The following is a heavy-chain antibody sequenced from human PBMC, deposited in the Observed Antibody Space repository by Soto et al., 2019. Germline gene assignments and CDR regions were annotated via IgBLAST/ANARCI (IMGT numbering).Heavy chain of an antibody. CDR2: IIPIFGTA. D-gene: IGHD3-22*01. CDR1: GGTFSSYA. CDR3: ARDVRAGYYYDSSGYYYDAFDI. V-gene: IGHV1-69*06. Sequence: GASVKVSFKASGGTFSSYASSWVRQAPGQGLEWMGGIIPIFGTANYAQKFQGRVTITADKSTSTAYMELSSLRSEDTAVYYCARDVRAGYYYDSSGYYYDAFDIWGQGTMVTVSS. J-gene: IGHJ3*02.